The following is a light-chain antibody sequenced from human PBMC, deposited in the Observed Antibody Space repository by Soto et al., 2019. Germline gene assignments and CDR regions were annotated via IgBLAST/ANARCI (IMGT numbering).Light chain of an antibody. V-gene: IGKV1-39*01. CDR1: QSISSY. CDR2: AAS. Sequence: DIQMTQSPSSLSASVGDRVTITCRASQSISSYLNWYQQKPGKAPKLLIYAASSLQSGVPSRFSGSGSGTDFTHTISSLQPEDFATYYCQQSYSTPPGTFGQGTKVEIK. J-gene: IGKJ1*01. CDR3: QQSYSTPPGT.